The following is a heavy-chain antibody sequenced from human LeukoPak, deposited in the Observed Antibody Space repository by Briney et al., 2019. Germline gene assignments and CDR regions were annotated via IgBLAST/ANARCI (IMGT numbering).Heavy chain of an antibody. V-gene: IGHV3-7*05. CDR3: ARDFHSSILPFDY. CDR2: IKQDGSEK. Sequence: GGSLRLSCAASGLTFSSYWMTWVRRAPGKGLEWVAKIKQDGSEKYYVDSVKGRFTISRDNAKNSLYLQMNSLRAEDTAVYYCARDFHSSILPFDYWGQGTLVTVSS. CDR1: GLTFSSYW. J-gene: IGHJ4*02. D-gene: IGHD3-22*01.